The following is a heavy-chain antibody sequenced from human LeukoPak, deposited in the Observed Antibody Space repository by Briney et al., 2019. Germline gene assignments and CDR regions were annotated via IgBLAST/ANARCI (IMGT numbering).Heavy chain of an antibody. D-gene: IGHD1-26*01. CDR3: AREVGGGATNYFDY. V-gene: IGHV3-53*01. Sequence: PGGSLRLSCAHSGCTVSRNYMSWVRQAPGKGLEWVSVIYSADSAYYADSVRGRFTISRDSSKNTLYLQMNSLRADDTAVYYCAREVGGGATNYFDYWGQGTLVTVSS. CDR1: GCTVSRNY. CDR2: IYSADSA. J-gene: IGHJ4*02.